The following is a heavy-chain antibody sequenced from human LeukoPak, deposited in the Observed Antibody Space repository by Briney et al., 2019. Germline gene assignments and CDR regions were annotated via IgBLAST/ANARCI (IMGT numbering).Heavy chain of an antibody. V-gene: IGHV3-49*04. CDR3: TGYDFWSGYYHAFDI. CDR1: GFSFDDYG. D-gene: IGHD3-3*01. Sequence: PGGSLRLSCAASGFSFDDYGMTWVRQAPGKGLEWVGFIRSKAYGRTTEYAASVKGRFTISRDDSKSIAYLQMNSLKTEDTAVYYCTGYDFWSGYYHAFDIWGQGTMVTVSS. CDR2: IRSKAYGRTT. J-gene: IGHJ3*02.